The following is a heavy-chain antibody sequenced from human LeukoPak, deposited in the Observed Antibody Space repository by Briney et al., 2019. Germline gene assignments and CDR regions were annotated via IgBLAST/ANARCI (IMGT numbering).Heavy chain of an antibody. CDR1: GLTFSGRE. D-gene: IGHD6-19*01. V-gene: IGHV3-48*03. CDR3: ARLRAVADDY. J-gene: IGHJ4*02. Sequence: PGGSLRLSCIASGLTFSGREMNWVRQAPGKGLEWVSYISSSGSTIYYADSVKGRFTISRDNAKNSLFLQMNSLRAEDTAIYYCARLRAVADDYWGQGTLVTVSS. CDR2: ISSSGSTI.